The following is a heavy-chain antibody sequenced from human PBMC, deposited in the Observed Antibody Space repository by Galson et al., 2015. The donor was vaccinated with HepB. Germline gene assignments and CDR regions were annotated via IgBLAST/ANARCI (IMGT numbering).Heavy chain of an antibody. J-gene: IGHJ4*02. CDR1: GFTFSTYA. CDR2: ISGGGGVT. V-gene: IGHV3-23*01. Sequence: SLRLSCAASGFTFSTYAMNWVRQAPGKGLEWVSGISGGGGVTYYADSVKGRFTISRDNSKNTLYLQMKSLRAEDTAIYYCAKEEMTTPFEYWGQGTLVTVSS. D-gene: IGHD5-24*01. CDR3: AKEEMTTPFEY.